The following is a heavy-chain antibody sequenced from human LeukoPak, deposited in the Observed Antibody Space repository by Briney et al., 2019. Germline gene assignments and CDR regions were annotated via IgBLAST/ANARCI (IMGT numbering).Heavy chain of an antibody. CDR1: GFTFSSYA. Sequence: GGSLRLSCAASGFTFSSYAMSWVRQAPRKGREWGSSIRGSGDSTYFAGYVKGGFTISRDHSTNTLYLEITRLRAEDTAVYYCASPNMTTVSRFENWGQGTLVTVSS. D-gene: IGHD4-11*01. J-gene: IGHJ4*02. V-gene: IGHV3-23*01. CDR2: IRGSGDST. CDR3: ASPNMTTVSRFEN.